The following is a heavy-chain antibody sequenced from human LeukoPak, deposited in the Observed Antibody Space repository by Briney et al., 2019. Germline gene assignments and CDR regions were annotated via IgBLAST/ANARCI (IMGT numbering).Heavy chain of an antibody. V-gene: IGHV1-69*05. CDR3: ARGGPTAAVYYYYMDV. CDR2: IIPIFGTA. D-gene: IGHD6-13*01. J-gene: IGHJ6*03. CDR1: GGTFSSYA. Sequence: SVKVSCKASGGTFSSYAISWVRQAPGQGLEWMGRIIPIFGTANYAQKFQGRVTINTDESTSTAYMELSSLRSGDTAVYYCARGGPTAAVYYYYMDVWGKGTTVTVSS.